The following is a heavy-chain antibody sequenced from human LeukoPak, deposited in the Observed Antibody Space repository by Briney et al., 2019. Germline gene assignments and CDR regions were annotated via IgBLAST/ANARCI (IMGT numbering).Heavy chain of an antibody. V-gene: IGHV3-30*03. D-gene: IGHD6-19*01. CDR3: ARHYSSGWYDY. CDR2: ISYDGSNK. J-gene: IGHJ4*02. Sequence: PGGSLRLSCAASGFTFSSYGMHWVRQAPGKGLEWVAVISYDGSNKYYADSVKGRFTISRDNSKNLVDLQMNSLRVEDTAVYYCARHYSSGWYDYWGQGTLVTVSS. CDR1: GFTFSSYG.